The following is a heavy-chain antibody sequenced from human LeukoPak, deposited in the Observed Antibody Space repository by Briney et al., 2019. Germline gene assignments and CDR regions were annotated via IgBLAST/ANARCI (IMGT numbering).Heavy chain of an antibody. CDR2: ISWNSGSI. CDR1: GFTFDDYA. J-gene: IGHJ4*02. CDR3: AKDHYYDSSGQMGY. V-gene: IGHV3-9*01. Sequence: GGSLRLSCAASGFTFDDYAMHWVRQAPGKGLEWVSGISWNSGSIGYADSVKGRFTISRDNAKNSLYLQMNSLRAEDTALYYCAKDHYYDSSGQMGYWGQGTLVTVSS. D-gene: IGHD3-22*01.